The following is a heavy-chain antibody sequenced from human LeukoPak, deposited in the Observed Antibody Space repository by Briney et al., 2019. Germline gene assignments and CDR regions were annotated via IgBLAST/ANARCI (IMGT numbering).Heavy chain of an antibody. CDR3: ARGALYPPDAFDI. CDR1: GGTFSSYA. V-gene: IGHV1-69*06. CDR2: IIPIFGTA. D-gene: IGHD3-3*01. J-gene: IGHJ3*02. Sequence: SVKVSCKASGGTFSSYAISWVRQAPGQGLEWMGGIIPIFGTANYAQKFQGRVTITADKSTNTAYTELSSLRSEDTAVYYCARGALYPPDAFDIWGQGTMVTVSS.